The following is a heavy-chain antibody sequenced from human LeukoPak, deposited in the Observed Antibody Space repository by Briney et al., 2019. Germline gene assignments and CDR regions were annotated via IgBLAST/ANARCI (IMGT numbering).Heavy chain of an antibody. D-gene: IGHD5-12*01. J-gene: IGHJ6*03. V-gene: IGHV3-23*01. CDR3: AKDLAVATTEYFYYYMDV. CDR2: MSGNAGNT. CDR1: GSTFRSYG. Sequence: AGGSLRPSCAASGSTFRSYGMGWARHAPGEGMEWVAYMSGNAGNTYYAETVKGRFIISRDTSESTLYLQMNSLTAEDTAVYYCAKDLAVATTEYFYYYMDVWGKGTTVTVSS.